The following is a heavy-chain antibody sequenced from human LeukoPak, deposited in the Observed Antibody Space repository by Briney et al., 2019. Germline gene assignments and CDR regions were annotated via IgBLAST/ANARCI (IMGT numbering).Heavy chain of an antibody. V-gene: IGHV5-51*01. D-gene: IGHD1-26*01. J-gene: IGHJ4*02. Sequence: GASLQISCTGSGSSFTTYWIGWVRPLPGKGLGWIAIIYPGDSDIRYGPSFQGQVTISADKSINTAYLQWSSLKASDTAMYYCVRHRGFSEYYAYWGQGTLVTVSS. CDR2: IYPGDSDI. CDR3: VRHRGFSEYYAY. CDR1: GSSFTTYW.